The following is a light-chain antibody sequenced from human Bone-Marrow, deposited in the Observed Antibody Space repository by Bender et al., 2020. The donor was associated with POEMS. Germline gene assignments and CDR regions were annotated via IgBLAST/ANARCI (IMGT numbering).Light chain of an antibody. CDR2: EDT. J-gene: IGLJ3*02. V-gene: IGLV2-23*01. CDR1: SSDVGSYNR. CDR3: SSYAGSYTWV. Sequence: SALTQPASVSGSPGQSITISCTGTSSDVGSYNRVSWYQQYPAKAPKCMIYEDTKRPSGVSDRFSASKSGNTASLTISGLQPEDEADYYCSSYAGSYTWVFGGGTKLTVL.